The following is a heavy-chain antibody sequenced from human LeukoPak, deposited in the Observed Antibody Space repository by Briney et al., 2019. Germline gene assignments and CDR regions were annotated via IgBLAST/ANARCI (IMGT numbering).Heavy chain of an antibody. Sequence: SETLSLTCTVSGGSINSYYWSWIRQPAGKGLEWFRRIYSSGSTNYNPSLKSRVSMSVDTSKNQFSLKLTSVTAADTAVYYCARGGKATVVTMWVQGILVTVSS. D-gene: IGHD4-23*01. CDR1: GGSINSYY. J-gene: IGHJ4*02. V-gene: IGHV4-4*07. CDR3: ARGGKATVVTM. CDR2: IYSSGST.